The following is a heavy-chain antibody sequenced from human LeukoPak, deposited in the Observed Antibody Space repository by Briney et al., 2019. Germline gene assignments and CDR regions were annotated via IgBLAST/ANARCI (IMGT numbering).Heavy chain of an antibody. D-gene: IGHD3-10*01. V-gene: IGHV4-31*03. CDR2: IYYSGST. J-gene: IGHJ4*02. CDR1: GGSISSGGYY. Sequence: SETLSLTCTVSGGSISSGGYYWSWIRQHPGKGLEWIGYIYYSGSTYYNPSLKSRVTISVDTSKNQFSLKVSSVTAADTAVYYCARATYGSGTFDYWGQGTLVTVSS. CDR3: ARATYGSGTFDY.